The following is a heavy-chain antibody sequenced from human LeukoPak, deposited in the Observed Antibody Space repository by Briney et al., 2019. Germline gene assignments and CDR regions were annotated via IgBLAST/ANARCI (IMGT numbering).Heavy chain of an antibody. CDR3: ARGGVTPIRVDY. V-gene: IGHV4-34*01. J-gene: IGHJ4*02. Sequence: PSETLSLTCAVYGGSFSSYYWSWIRQPPGKGLEWIAEINHSGRTDYNPSLKSRVAILVDSSKNQFSLNLSSVTAADTAVYYCARGGVTPIRVDYWGQGTLVTVSS. CDR1: GGSFSSYY. CDR2: INHSGRT. D-gene: IGHD2-21*02.